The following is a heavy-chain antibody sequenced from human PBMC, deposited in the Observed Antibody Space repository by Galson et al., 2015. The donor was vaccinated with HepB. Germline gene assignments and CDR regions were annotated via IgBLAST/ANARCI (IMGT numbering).Heavy chain of an antibody. CDR2: IKQDGSEK. D-gene: IGHD3-10*01. Sequence: SLRLSCAASGFTFSSYWMSWVRQAPGKGLEWVANIKQDGSEKYYVDSVKGRFTISRDNAKNSLYLQMNSLRAEDTAVYYCARDGVYYGSGSYLYFDYWGQGTLVTVSS. J-gene: IGHJ4*02. CDR1: GFTFSSYW. CDR3: ARDGVYYGSGSYLYFDY. V-gene: IGHV3-7*03.